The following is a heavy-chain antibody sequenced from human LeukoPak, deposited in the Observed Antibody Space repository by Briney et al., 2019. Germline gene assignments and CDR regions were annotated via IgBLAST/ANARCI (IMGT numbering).Heavy chain of an antibody. CDR1: GGTFSGYA. V-gene: IGHV1-69*13. CDR2: IIPIFGTA. CDR3: ASAPVGVVPAAIYYYYYYYMDV. J-gene: IGHJ6*03. D-gene: IGHD2-2*01. Sequence: ASVKVSCKASGGTFSGYAISWVRQAPGQGLEWMGGIIPIFGTANYAQKFQGRVTITADESTSTAYMELSSLRSEDTAVYYCASAPVGVVPAAIYYYYYYYMDVWGKETTVTVSS.